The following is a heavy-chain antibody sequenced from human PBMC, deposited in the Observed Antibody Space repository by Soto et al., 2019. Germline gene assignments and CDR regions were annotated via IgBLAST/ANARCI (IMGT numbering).Heavy chain of an antibody. Sequence: SETLSLTFAVYGGSFSGYYWSWIRQPPGKGLEWIGEINHSGSTNYNPSLESRVTISLDTSKIQFSLKLRSVTAADTAVYFCARDRQSYGDYVHYLYHNAMDVWGQGTTVTVSS. CDR2: INHSGST. CDR3: ARDRQSYGDYVHYLYHNAMDV. D-gene: IGHD4-17*01. CDR1: GGSFSGYY. J-gene: IGHJ6*02. V-gene: IGHV4-34*01.